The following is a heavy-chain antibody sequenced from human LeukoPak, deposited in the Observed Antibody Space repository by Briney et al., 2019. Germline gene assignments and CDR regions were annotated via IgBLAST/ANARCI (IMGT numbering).Heavy chain of an antibody. J-gene: IGHJ4*02. D-gene: IGHD1-26*01. CDR2: ISSSSSYI. Sequence: GGSLRLSCAASGFTFSSYSMNWVRQAPGKGLEWVSSISSSSSYIYYADSVKGRFTISRDNAKNSLYLQMNSLRAEDTAVYYCARWRGGSRDFDYWGQGTLVTVSS. CDR1: GFTFSSYS. CDR3: ARWRGGSRDFDY. V-gene: IGHV3-21*04.